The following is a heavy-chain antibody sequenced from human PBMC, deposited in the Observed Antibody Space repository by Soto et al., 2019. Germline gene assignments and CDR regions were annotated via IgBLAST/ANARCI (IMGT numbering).Heavy chain of an antibody. J-gene: IGHJ3*01. CDR2: INAGNGNT. CDR1: GYTFASYT. CDR3: ARVSSDSDAFDV. D-gene: IGHD3-22*01. V-gene: IGHV1-3*01. Sequence: QVPLVQSGAEVKKPGASVKVSCKASGYTFASYTMHWVRQAPGQRLEWMGWINAGNGNTKYSQRFQGRVTVTRDTSASTAYMDLSSLRSEDTAMYYCARVSSDSDAFDVWGQGTLVTVSS.